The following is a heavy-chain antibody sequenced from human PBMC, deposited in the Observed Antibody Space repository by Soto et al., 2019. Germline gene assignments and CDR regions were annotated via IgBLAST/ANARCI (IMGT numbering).Heavy chain of an antibody. CDR2: IKSKADGGTT. D-gene: IGHD3-22*01. V-gene: IGHV3-15*07. CDR3: TTLGHYYDSSPLDV. CDR1: GFTFSNAW. Sequence: EVQLVESGGGLVKPGGSLRLSCAASGFTFSNAWMNWVRQAPGKGLEWVGRIKSKADGGTTDYGAPVKGRFIISRDDSKNTLYLQLNSLTTEDTAVYYCTTLGHYYDSSPLDVWGQGTTVTVSS. J-gene: IGHJ6*02.